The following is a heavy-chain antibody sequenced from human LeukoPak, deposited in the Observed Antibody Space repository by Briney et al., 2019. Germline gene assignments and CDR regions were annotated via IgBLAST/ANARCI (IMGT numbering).Heavy chain of an antibody. CDR3: ARGLTINFYYMDV. CDR1: GYTFTGHY. Sequence: ASVKVSCKASGYTFTGHYMHWVRQAPGQGFEGMGWINPNSGGTNYAQKFQGRVTMTRDTSISTAYMELSTLRSGDTAIYYCARGLTINFYYMDVWGKGTTVTVSS. V-gene: IGHV1-2*02. D-gene: IGHD5-24*01. CDR2: INPNSGGT. J-gene: IGHJ6*03.